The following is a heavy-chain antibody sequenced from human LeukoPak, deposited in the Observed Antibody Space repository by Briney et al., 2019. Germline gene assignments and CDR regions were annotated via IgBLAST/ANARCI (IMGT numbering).Heavy chain of an antibody. CDR2: INHSGST. J-gene: IGHJ4*02. D-gene: IGHD3-3*01. CDR3: ARSLYDFWSGYYEFPRYYFDY. Sequence: SETLSLTCAVYGGSFSGYYWSWIRQPPGKGLEWIGEINHSGSTNYNPSLKSRVTISVDTSKNQFSLKLSSVTAAGTAVYYCARSLYDFWSGYYEFPRYYFDYWGQGTLVTVSS. CDR1: GGSFSGYY. V-gene: IGHV4-34*01.